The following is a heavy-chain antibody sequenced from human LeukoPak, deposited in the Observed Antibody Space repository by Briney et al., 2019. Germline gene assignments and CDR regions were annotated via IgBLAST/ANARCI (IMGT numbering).Heavy chain of an antibody. CDR3: ARHGPFDTSGYRRFDY. J-gene: IGHJ4*02. D-gene: IGHD3-22*01. Sequence: GESLKISCEGSGYSFTKYWIAWVRQMPGRGLERMGIIYPDDSDTRYSPSFQGQVTISADKSISTAYLQWSSLRASDTAMYYCARHGPFDTSGYRRFDYWGQGTLVTVSS. CDR1: GYSFTKYW. CDR2: IYPDDSDT. V-gene: IGHV5-51*01.